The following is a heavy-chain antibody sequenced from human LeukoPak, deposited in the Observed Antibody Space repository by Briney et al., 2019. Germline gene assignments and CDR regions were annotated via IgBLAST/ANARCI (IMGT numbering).Heavy chain of an antibody. D-gene: IGHD4-17*01. V-gene: IGHV1-69*04. Sequence: SVKVSCKASRGTFTSYAISWVRQAPGQGLEWMGRIIPILGIANYAQKFQGRVTITADKSTSTAYMELSSLRSEDTAVYYCARFDKTTVTTAPLDYWGQGALVTGSS. CDR3: ARFDKTTVTTAPLDY. CDR1: RGTFTSYA. J-gene: IGHJ4*02. CDR2: IIPILGIA.